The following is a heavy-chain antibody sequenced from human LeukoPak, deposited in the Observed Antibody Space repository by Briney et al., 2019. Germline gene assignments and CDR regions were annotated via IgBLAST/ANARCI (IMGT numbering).Heavy chain of an antibody. Sequence: PGRSLRLSCAASGFTFSSYSMNWVRQAPGKGLEWVSSISSSSSYIYYADSVKGRFTISRDNAKNSLYLQMNSLRAEDTAVYYCARAVWFGEFPAPDYWGQGTLVTVSS. D-gene: IGHD3-10*01. CDR1: GFTFSSYS. V-gene: IGHV3-21*01. CDR2: ISSSSSYI. CDR3: ARAVWFGEFPAPDY. J-gene: IGHJ4*02.